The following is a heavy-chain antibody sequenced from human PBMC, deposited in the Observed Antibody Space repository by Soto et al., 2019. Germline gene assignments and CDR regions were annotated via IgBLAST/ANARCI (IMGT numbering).Heavy chain of an antibody. V-gene: IGHV3-74*01. CDR1: GFTFSSYW. J-gene: IGHJ6*02. CDR2: INSDGSST. D-gene: IGHD6-13*01. CDR3: ARDRISYAYSSCYYYYGMDV. Sequence: GGSLRLSCAASGFTFSSYWMHWVRQAPGKGLVWVSRINSDGSSTSYADSVKGRFTISRDNDKNTLYLQMNSLRAEDTALYCCARDRISYAYSSCYYYYGMDVWGQGTTVTVSS.